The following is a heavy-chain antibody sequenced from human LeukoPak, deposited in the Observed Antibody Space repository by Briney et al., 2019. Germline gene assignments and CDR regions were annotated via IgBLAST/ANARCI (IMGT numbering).Heavy chain of an antibody. CDR2: ISSTGSYI. CDR3: AREMDDILTGYGLDY. V-gene: IGHV3-21*01. J-gene: IGHJ4*02. CDR1: GFTFSSHS. Sequence: PGGSLRLSCAASGFTFSSHSMNWVRQAPGKGLEWVSSISSTGSYIFYADSVKGRFTISRDNAKNSLYLQMNSLRAEDTAVYYCAREMDDILTGYGLDYWGQGTLVTVSS. D-gene: IGHD3-9*01.